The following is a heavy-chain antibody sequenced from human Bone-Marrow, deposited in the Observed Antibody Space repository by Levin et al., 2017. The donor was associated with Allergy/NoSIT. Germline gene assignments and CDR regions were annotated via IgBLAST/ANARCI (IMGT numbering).Heavy chain of an antibody. Sequence: MAGGSLRLSCTVSGGSISTYYWSWIRQPPGKGLEWIGYVYYSGSTNYNPSLKSRVTMSVDTSTNHFSLKLSSVTAADTALYYCARHAGPIHLWLMDYWGQGTLVTVSS. CDR2: VYYSGST. CDR3: ARHAGPIHLWLMDY. D-gene: IGHD5-18*01. V-gene: IGHV4-59*08. CDR1: GGSISTYY. J-gene: IGHJ4*02.